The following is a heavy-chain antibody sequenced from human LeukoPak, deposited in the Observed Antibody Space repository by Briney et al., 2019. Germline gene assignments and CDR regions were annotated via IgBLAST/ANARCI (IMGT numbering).Heavy chain of an antibody. CDR3: ARHSGSLRAPNAPAVLDY. J-gene: IGHJ4*02. Sequence: GESLKISCKGSGYSFTSYWIGWVRQMPGKGLEWMGTIYPGDSDTRYSPSFQGQVTISADKSITTAYLQWSNLKASDTAAYYCARHSGSLRAPNAPAVLDYWGQGTLVTVSS. CDR2: IYPGDSDT. D-gene: IGHD1-26*01. CDR1: GYSFTSYW. V-gene: IGHV5-51*01.